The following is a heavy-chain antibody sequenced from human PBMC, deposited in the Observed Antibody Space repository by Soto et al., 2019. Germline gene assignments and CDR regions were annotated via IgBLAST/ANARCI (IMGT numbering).Heavy chain of an antibody. CDR3: AGHCISTSCPVLGEDY. V-gene: IGHV1-18*01. J-gene: IGHJ4*02. Sequence: QVQLVQSGAEVKKPGASVKVSCKASGYTFTSYGISWVRQAPGQGLEWMGWISAYNGNTNYAQKLQGRVTMTTDTSTSTAYMELRSLRSDDTAVYYCAGHCISTSCPVLGEDYWGQGTLVTVSS. CDR1: GYTFTSYG. D-gene: IGHD2-2*01. CDR2: ISAYNGNT.